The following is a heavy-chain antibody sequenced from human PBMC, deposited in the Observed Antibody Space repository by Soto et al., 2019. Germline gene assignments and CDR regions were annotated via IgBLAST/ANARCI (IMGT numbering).Heavy chain of an antibody. V-gene: IGHV1-2*04. CDR2: INPNSGGT. D-gene: IGHD3-3*01. CDR3: ARDQEATIFGVVTPYGMDV. J-gene: IGHJ6*02. CDR1: GYTFTGYY. Sequence: GASVKVSCKASGYTFTGYYMHWVRQAPGQGLEWMGWINPNSGGTNYAQKFQGWVTMTRDTSISTAYMELSRLRSGDTAVYYCARDQEATIFGVVTPYGMDVWGQGTTVTVSS.